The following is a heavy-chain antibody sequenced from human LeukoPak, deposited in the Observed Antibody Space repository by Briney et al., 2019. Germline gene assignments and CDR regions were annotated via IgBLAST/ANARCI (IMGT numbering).Heavy chain of an antibody. CDR2: IIPILGIA. J-gene: IGHJ5*02. CDR1: GGTFSSDA. Sequence: ASVKVSCKASGGTFSSDAINWVRQAPGQGLEWMGRIIPILGIANYAQKFQGRVTITADKSTSTAYMELSSLRSEDTAVYYCAREVITIFGVVIQRWFDPWGQGTLVTASS. D-gene: IGHD3-3*01. CDR3: AREVITIFGVVIQRWFDP. V-gene: IGHV1-69*04.